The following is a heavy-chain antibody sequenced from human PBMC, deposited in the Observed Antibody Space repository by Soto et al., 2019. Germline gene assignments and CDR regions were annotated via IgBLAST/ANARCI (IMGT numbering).Heavy chain of an antibody. CDR1: GFTFSSYG. V-gene: IGHV3-30*18. Sequence: QVQLVESGGGVVQPGRSLRLSCATSGFTFSSYGMHWVRQAPGKRLEWVAVISYDGSNKYYADSVKGRFTISRDNSKNTLFLQMNSLRAEDTAVYHCAKGPYYCGMDVWGQGTTVTVSS. CDR2: ISYDGSNK. J-gene: IGHJ6*02. CDR3: AKGPYYCGMDV.